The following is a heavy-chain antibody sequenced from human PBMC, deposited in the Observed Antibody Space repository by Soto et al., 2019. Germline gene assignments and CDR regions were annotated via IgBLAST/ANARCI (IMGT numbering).Heavy chain of an antibody. D-gene: IGHD3-10*01. V-gene: IGHV3-23*01. CDR3: AKASGWFGEFDY. CDR2: ISGSGGST. CDR1: GFTFSSYA. J-gene: IGHJ4*02. Sequence: EVQLLESGGGLVQPGGSLRLSCAASGFTFSSYAMSWVRQAPGKGLEWVSAISGSGGSTYYADSVKGRFTISRDNSKNTLYRQMNGLRAEDTAVYYCAKASGWFGEFDYWGQGTLVTVSS.